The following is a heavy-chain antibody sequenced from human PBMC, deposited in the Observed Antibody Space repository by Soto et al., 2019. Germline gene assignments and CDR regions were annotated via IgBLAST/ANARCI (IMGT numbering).Heavy chain of an antibody. V-gene: IGHV4-4*02. CDR1: GSSLTSNNW. CDR2: IYRTGST. Sequence: SLTCAVSGSSLTSNNWWTWVRQPPGQGLEWIGEIYRTGSTNYNPSLKSRVTISLDKSENQFSLKVTSLTAADTAVYYCASRDPGTSVDYWGQGTLVTVSS. D-gene: IGHD1-7*01. CDR3: ASRDPGTSVDY. J-gene: IGHJ4*02.